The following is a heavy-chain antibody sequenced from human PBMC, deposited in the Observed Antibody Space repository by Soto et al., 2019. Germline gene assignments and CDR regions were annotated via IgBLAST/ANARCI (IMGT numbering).Heavy chain of an antibody. CDR2: ISYDGSNK. Sequence: QVQLVESGGGVVQPGRSLRLSCAASGFTFSSYAMHWVRQAPGKGLEWVAVISYDGSNKYYADSVKGRFTISRDNSKNTLYLQMNSLRAEDTAVYYCARDAYSGHIVGASMIDYWGQGTLVTVSS. CDR1: GFTFSSYA. V-gene: IGHV3-30-3*01. J-gene: IGHJ4*02. D-gene: IGHD1-26*01. CDR3: ARDAYSGHIVGASMIDY.